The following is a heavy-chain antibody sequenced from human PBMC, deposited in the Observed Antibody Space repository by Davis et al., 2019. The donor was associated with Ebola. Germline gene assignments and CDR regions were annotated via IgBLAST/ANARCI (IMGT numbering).Heavy chain of an antibody. V-gene: IGHV3-23*01. CDR3: AKDRYYFDSTDHQYYFDY. CDR1: GFTFDDYG. CDR2: LSGGSGSI. D-gene: IGHD3-22*01. J-gene: IGHJ4*02. Sequence: PGGSLRLSCEASGFTFDDYGMHWVRQAPGKGLEWVSGLSGGSGSISYVDSVKGRFTISRDNSKNTLYLQMNSLRAEDTAVYYCAKDRYYFDSTDHQYYFDYWGQGTLVTVSS.